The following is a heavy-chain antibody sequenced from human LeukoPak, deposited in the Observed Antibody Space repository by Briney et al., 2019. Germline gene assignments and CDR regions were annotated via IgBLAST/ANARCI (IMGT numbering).Heavy chain of an antibody. J-gene: IGHJ3*02. V-gene: IGHV4-34*01. CDR3: ASSIRKRWLQLDAFDI. D-gene: IGHD5-24*01. CDR2: INHSGST. CDR1: GGSFSGYY. Sequence: SETLSLTCAVYGGSFSGYYWSWIRQPPGKGLEWIGEINHSGSTNYNPSLKSRVTISVDTSKNQFSLRLSSVTAADTAVYYCASSIRKRWLQLDAFDIWGQGTVVTVSS.